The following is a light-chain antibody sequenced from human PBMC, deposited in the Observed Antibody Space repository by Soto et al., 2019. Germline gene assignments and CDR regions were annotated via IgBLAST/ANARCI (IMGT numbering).Light chain of an antibody. CDR1: SGHSNYA. CDR3: QTWDTGTVV. J-gene: IGLJ2*01. V-gene: IGLV4-69*01. Sequence: QLVLTQSPSASASLGASVKLTCTLSSGHSNYAIAWHQQQPEKGPRYLMKFDSDGTHTKGDGIPDRFSGSSSGAECYLTISSLQSEDEAHYYCQTWDTGTVVFGGGTKLTVL. CDR2: FDSDGTH.